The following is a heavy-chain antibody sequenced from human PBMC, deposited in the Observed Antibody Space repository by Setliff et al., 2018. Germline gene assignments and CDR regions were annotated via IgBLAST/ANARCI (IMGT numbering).Heavy chain of an antibody. CDR1: GVSITSGHY. J-gene: IGHJ3*02. D-gene: IGHD3-3*01. CDR2: IHQRGRT. Sequence: SETLSLTFGVSGVSITSGHYWGWIRQSPGKGLEWLATIHQRGRTYYNPSLNSRVTISLDTSKNHFSLKLRSVTAEDSAVYYCASPGRDNLDSPFDAFDIWGQGTKVTVSS. V-gene: IGHV4-38-2*01. CDR3: ASPGRDNLDSPFDAFDI.